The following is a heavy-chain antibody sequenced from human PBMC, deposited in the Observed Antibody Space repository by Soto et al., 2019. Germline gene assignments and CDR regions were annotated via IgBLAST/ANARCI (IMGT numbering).Heavy chain of an antibody. V-gene: IGHV3-15*01. Sequence: LRLSCAASGFTFSNAWMSWVRQAPGKGLEWVGRIKSKTDGGTTDYAAPVKGRFTISRDDSKNTLYLQMNSLKTEDTAVYYCTKGDYPGDYYYGMDVWGQGTTVTVSS. D-gene: IGHD3-16*01. CDR3: TKGDYPGDYYYGMDV. CDR2: IKSKTDGGTT. J-gene: IGHJ6*02. CDR1: GFTFSNAW.